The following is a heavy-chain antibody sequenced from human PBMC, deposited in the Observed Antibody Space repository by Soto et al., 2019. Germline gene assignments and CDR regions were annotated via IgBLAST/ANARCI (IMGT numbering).Heavy chain of an antibody. D-gene: IGHD2-15*01. V-gene: IGHV5-51*01. CDR1: GYSFTSYW. CDR2: IYPGDSDT. Sequence: GESLKISCKGSGYSFTSYWIGWVRQMPGKGLEWMGIIYPGDSDTRYSPSFQGQVTISADKSISTAYLQWSSLKASDTAVYFCARLPGYCSGDSCRIDYWGQGTLVTVSS. CDR3: ARLPGYCSGDSCRIDY. J-gene: IGHJ4*02.